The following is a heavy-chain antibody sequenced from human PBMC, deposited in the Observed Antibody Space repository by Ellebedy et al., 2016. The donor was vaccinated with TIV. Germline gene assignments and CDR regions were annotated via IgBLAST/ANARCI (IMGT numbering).Heavy chain of an antibody. Sequence: SETLSLXXAVYGGSFSGYYWSWIRQPPGKGLEWIGEINHSGSTNYNPSLKSRVTISVDTSKNQFSLKLSSVTAADTAVYYCARVSGWGSSSMYYYYYGMDVWGQGTTVTVSS. D-gene: IGHD6-6*01. CDR1: GGSFSGYY. CDR3: ARVSGWGSSSMYYYYYGMDV. V-gene: IGHV4-34*01. J-gene: IGHJ6*02. CDR2: INHSGST.